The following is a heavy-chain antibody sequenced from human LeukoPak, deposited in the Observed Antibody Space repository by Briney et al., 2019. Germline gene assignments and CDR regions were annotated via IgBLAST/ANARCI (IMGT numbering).Heavy chain of an antibody. CDR3: ARDMNYVTWD. J-gene: IGHJ4*02. D-gene: IGHD3-16*01. Sequence: PGGSLRLSCAGSGFSFSNYEMSWVRQAPGKGLEWVSVIESGGARTYYVDSVKGRFTISRDNSKNSLYLHMSSLRAEDTAVYYCARDMNYVTWDWGQGTLVTVSS. CDR1: GFSFSNYE. CDR2: IESGGART. V-gene: IGHV3-23*03.